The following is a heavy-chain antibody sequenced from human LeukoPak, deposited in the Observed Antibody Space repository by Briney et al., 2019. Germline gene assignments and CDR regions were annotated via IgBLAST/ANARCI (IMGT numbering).Heavy chain of an antibody. CDR2: IYYSGST. Sequence: SETLSLTCTGSGGSISSYYWSWIRQPPGKGLEWIGYIYYSGSTNYNPSLKSRVTISVDTSKNQFSLKLSSVTAADTAVYYCARYSEGRGGDFFDYWGQGTLVTVSS. CDR1: GGSISSYY. CDR3: ARYSEGRGGDFFDY. D-gene: IGHD2-21*01. V-gene: IGHV4-59*01. J-gene: IGHJ4*02.